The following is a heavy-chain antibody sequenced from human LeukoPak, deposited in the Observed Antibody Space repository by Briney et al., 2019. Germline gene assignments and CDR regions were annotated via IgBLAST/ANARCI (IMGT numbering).Heavy chain of an antibody. CDR1: GYTFTGYY. J-gene: IGHJ2*01. D-gene: IGHD1-26*01. V-gene: IGHV1-2*02. CDR2: INPNSGGT. Sequence: ASVKVSCKASGYTFTGYYMHWVRQAPGQGLEWMGWINPNSGGTNYAQKFQGRATMTRDTSISTAYMELSRLRSDDTAVYYCARDWEGLGEYWYFDLWGRGTLVTVSS. CDR3: ARDWEGLGEYWYFDL.